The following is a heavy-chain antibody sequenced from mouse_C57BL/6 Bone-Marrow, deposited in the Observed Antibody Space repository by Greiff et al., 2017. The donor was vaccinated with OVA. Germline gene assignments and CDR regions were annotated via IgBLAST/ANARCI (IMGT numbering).Heavy chain of an antibody. J-gene: IGHJ3*01. Sequence: LQQSGGGLVQPGGSLKLSCAASGFTFSDYYMYWVRQTPEKRLEWVAYISNGGGSTYYPDTVKGRFTISRDNAKNTLYLQMSRLKSEDTAMYYCARRGTRYYSNYGFAYWGQGTLVTVSA. V-gene: IGHV5-12*01. CDR1: GFTFSDYY. D-gene: IGHD2-5*01. CDR2: ISNGGGST. CDR3: ARRGTRYYSNYGFAY.